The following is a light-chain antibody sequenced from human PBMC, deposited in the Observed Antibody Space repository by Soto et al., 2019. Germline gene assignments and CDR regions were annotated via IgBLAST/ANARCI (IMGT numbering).Light chain of an antibody. V-gene: IGKV3D-15*01. CDR1: QSVSSD. CDR2: GAS. J-gene: IGKJ2*01. Sequence: EIVMTQSPATLSVSPGERATLSCTASQSVSSDLAWYQQKPGQAPRLLISGASIRAPGIPARFSGSGSVTEFTLTISSLQSEDVALYFCQQYNDWFRYTFGQGTKLQIK. CDR3: QQYNDWFRYT.